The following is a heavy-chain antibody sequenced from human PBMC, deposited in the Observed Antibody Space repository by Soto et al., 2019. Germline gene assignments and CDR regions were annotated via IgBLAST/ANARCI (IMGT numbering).Heavy chain of an antibody. Sequence: SQTRSRTGSAYAGSFSGYWYCLSRQPPENILESISKITHSGSTNYNPYLKSRVTTSVDRSKNQFSLKLSSVTAADTAVYYCARAAPRYCSGGSCYSGRDSWGQGTLVT. J-gene: IGHJ4*02. D-gene: IGHD2-15*01. V-gene: IGHV4-34*01. CDR2: ITHSGST. CDR1: AGSFSGYW. CDR3: ARAAPRYCSGGSCYSGRDS.